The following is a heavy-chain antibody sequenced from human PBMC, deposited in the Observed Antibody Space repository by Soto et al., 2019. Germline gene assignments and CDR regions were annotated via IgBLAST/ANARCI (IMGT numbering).Heavy chain of an antibody. Sequence: QVQLVQSGAEVKKPGSSVKVSCKASGGTFSNYAISWVRQAPGQGLEWMGGIIPIFGTAKYAQKFQGRVTITADESTRTAYMELSSVRFEDTAVYYCARDSHDYIWGSYRNGMDVWGQGTTVSVSS. D-gene: IGHD3-16*02. J-gene: IGHJ6*02. CDR3: ARDSHDYIWGSYRNGMDV. V-gene: IGHV1-69*01. CDR1: GGTFSNYA. CDR2: IIPIFGTA.